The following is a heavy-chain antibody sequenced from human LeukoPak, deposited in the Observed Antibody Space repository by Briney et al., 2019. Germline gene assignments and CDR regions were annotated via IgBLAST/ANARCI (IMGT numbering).Heavy chain of an antibody. CDR1: GFTVSSNS. CDR3: AKARDHNWFDP. Sequence: GGSLRLSCTVSGFTVSSNSMSWVREAPGKGLEWVSFIYSDNTHYSDSVKGRFTISRDNSKNTLYLQMNSLRPEDTAVYYCAKARDHNWFDPWGQGTLLTVSS. D-gene: IGHD3-10*01. J-gene: IGHJ5*02. V-gene: IGHV3-66*03. CDR2: IYSDNT.